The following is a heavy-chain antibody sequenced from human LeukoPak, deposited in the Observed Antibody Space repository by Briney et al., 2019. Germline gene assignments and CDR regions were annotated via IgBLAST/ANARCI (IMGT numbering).Heavy chain of an antibody. CDR3: AKDLTTLGYYYGMDV. CDR1: GFTFSSYA. V-gene: IGHV3-30-3*01. D-gene: IGHD4-11*01. CDR2: ISYDGSNK. Sequence: GGSLRLSCAASGFTFSSYAMHWVRQAPGKGLEWVAVISYDGSNKYYADSVKGRFTISRDNSKNTLYLQMNSLRAEDTAVYYCAKDLTTLGYYYGMDVWGQGTTVTVSS. J-gene: IGHJ6*02.